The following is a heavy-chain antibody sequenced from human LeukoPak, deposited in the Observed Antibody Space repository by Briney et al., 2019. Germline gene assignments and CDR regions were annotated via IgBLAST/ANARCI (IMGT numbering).Heavy chain of an antibody. CDR1: GGSISSGGYY. Sequence: SQTLSLTCTVSGGSISSGGYYWSWIRQHPGKGLEWIGYIYYSGSTYYNPSLKSRVTISVDTSKNQFSLKLSSVTAADTAVYYCARRGYSYGYFDYWGQGTLVTVSS. V-gene: IGHV4-31*03. CDR3: ARRGYSYGYFDY. CDR2: IYYSGST. D-gene: IGHD5-18*01. J-gene: IGHJ4*02.